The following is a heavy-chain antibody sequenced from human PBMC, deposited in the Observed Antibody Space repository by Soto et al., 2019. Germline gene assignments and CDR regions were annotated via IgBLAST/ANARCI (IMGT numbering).Heavy chain of an antibody. CDR3: ARDPYSSAPDYNWFDP. V-gene: IGHV3-21*01. Sequence: GGSLRLSCAASGFTFSSYSMNWVRQAPGRGLEWVSSISSSSSYIYYADSVKGRFTISRDNAKNSLYLQMNSLRAEDTAVYYCARDPYSSAPDYNWFDPLGQGTMVTVSS. D-gene: IGHD6-25*01. CDR2: ISSSSSYI. J-gene: IGHJ5*02. CDR1: GFTFSSYS.